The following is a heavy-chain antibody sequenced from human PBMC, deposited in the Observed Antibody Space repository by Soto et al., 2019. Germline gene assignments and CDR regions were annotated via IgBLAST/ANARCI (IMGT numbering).Heavy chain of an antibody. CDR3: ARLSSGSGVY. J-gene: IGHJ4*02. CDR2: SNTDNGNT. D-gene: IGHD1-26*01. V-gene: IGHV1-3*04. Sequence: QVQLVQSGAEVKKPGAAVKVSCKASGYTFSNYLMHWVRQAPGQRLEWMGWSNTDNGNTKYSQKFQDRVAISRDTSASTVYMELTSVKSEDTAVYYCARLSSGSGVYCGQGPLLTVSS. CDR1: GYTFSNYL.